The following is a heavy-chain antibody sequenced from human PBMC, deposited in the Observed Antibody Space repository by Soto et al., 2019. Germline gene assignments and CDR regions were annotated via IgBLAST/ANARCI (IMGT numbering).Heavy chain of an antibody. D-gene: IGHD2-2*01. CDR2: IYYSGST. Sequence: HVQLQEPGPGLVKPSETLSLTCTVSGGSISSYYLSWIRQPPGKGLEWIGYIYYSGSTNYNPPLNVRFTISVDTANNQFSLKLRSVTAADKAVYYCASRYVTFFDYWCQGTLVTVSS. V-gene: IGHV4-59*08. CDR3: ASRYVTFFDY. J-gene: IGHJ4*02. CDR1: GGSISSYY.